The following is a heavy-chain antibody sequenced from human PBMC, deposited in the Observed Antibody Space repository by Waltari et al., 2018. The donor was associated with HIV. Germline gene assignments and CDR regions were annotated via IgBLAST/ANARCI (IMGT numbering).Heavy chain of an antibody. Sequence: VQLVESGGGLVQPGPSLSVSCATSGFTIGDYAMGWFRQAPGQGLEWIGFIRSKVSGGTTAYAASVKGRFTISRDDSNSIVFLQMDRLKTEDTAMYYCSRDNPQWDYWGQGTLVTVSS. CDR1: GFTIGDYA. V-gene: IGHV3-49*03. J-gene: IGHJ4*02. CDR2: IRSKVSGGTT. D-gene: IGHD2-8*01. CDR3: SRDNPQWDY.